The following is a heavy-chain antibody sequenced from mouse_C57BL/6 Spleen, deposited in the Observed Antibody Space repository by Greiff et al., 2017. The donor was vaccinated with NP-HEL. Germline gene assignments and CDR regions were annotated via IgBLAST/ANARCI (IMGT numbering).Heavy chain of an antibody. J-gene: IGHJ4*01. CDR1: GYTFTSYW. D-gene: IGHD2-10*02. Sequence: VQLQQPGAELVRPGSSVTLSCKASGYTFTSYWMHWVQQRPIQGLEWIGNIDPSDSDTHYNQKFKDKATLTVDKSSSTAYMQLSSLTSEDSAVYYCARSGYGNEMGSWGQGTSFPVSA. CDR2: IDPSDSDT. V-gene: IGHV1-52*01. CDR3: ARSGYGNEMGS.